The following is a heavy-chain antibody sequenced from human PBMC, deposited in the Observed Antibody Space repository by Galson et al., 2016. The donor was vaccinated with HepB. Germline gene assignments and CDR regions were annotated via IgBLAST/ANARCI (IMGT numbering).Heavy chain of an antibody. D-gene: IGHD2-15*01. CDR1: GYSFSTYW. V-gene: IGHV5-10-1*01. Sequence: QSGAEVKKPGESLRISCKDSGYSFSTYWIIWVRQMPGKGLEWMGRIDPSGSYTNYSPSFQGHVTISADKSISTAYLQWSSLKASDTGIYYCARQGSSAGELYYYYGMDVWGQGTTVTVSS. J-gene: IGHJ6*02. CDR2: IDPSGSYT. CDR3: ARQGSSAGELYYYYGMDV.